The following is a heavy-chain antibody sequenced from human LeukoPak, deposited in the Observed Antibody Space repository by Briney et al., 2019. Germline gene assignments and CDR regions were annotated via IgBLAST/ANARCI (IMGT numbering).Heavy chain of an antibody. J-gene: IGHJ4*02. CDR3: AKGGPQFFDY. CDR1: GFTFSNYW. D-gene: IGHD5-24*01. CDR2: IKQDGSEK. Sequence: GGSLRLSCAASGFTFSNYWMSWVRQAPGKGLEWVANIKQDGSEKYYVDSVKGRFTISRDNAKNSLYLQMNSLRAEDTAVYYCAKGGPQFFDYWGQGTLVTVSS. V-gene: IGHV3-7*03.